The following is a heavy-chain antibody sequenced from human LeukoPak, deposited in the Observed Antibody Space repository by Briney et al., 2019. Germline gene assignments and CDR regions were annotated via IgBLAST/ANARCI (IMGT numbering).Heavy chain of an antibody. V-gene: IGHV3-11*01. D-gene: IGHD1-1*01. Sequence: GGSLRLSCAASGFTSSDYYMSWIRKAPGKGLEWVSYISSSGSTIYYADSVKGRCTISRDNAKNSLYLQMNSLRAEDTAVYYCARAPDWSPYFDYWGQGTLVTVSS. CDR3: ARAPDWSPYFDY. J-gene: IGHJ4*02. CDR2: ISSSGSTI. CDR1: GFTSSDYY.